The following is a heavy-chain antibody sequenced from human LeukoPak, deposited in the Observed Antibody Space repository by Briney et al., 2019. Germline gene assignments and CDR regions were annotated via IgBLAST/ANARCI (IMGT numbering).Heavy chain of an antibody. CDR3: ARDKVSAFDI. CDR2: ISSSSSYI. CDR1: GFTFSRYT. Sequence: GGSLRLSCAASGFTFSRYTMNWVRQAPGKGLEWVSSISSSSSYIYYADSVKGRFTISRDNAKNSLYLQMNSLRAEDTAVYHWARDKVSAFDIWGQGTMVTVSS. D-gene: IGHD2-8*01. J-gene: IGHJ3*02. V-gene: IGHV3-21*01.